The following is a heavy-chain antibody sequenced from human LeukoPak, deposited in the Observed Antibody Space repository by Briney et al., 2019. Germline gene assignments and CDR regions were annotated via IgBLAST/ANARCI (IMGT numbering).Heavy chain of an antibody. CDR1: GYSISSSNW. CDR2: IHYSEGT. D-gene: IGHD1-1*01. V-gene: IGHV4-28*01. J-gene: IGHJ4*02. Sequence: PSDTLSLTCAVSGYSISSSNWWGWVRQPPGKGLGWIGYIHYSEGTYYNPSLKSRVTMSVDTSKNQFSLKLSSVTAVDTAVYYCARKHRWNGLYFDYWGQGTLVTVSS. CDR3: ARKHRWNGLYFDY.